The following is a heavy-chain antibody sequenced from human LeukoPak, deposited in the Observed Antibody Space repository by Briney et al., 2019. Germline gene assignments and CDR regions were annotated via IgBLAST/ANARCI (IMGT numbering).Heavy chain of an antibody. CDR3: ARGGAVAGPKSLFDY. CDR1: GDSVSSNSAA. Sequence: SQTLSLTRAISGDSVSSNSAAWTWIRQSPSRGLEWLGRTYYRSKWYNDYAVSVKSRITINPDTSKNQFSLQLNSVTPEDTAVYYCARGGAVAGPKSLFDYWGQGTLVTVSS. CDR2: TYYRSKWYN. J-gene: IGHJ4*02. D-gene: IGHD6-19*01. V-gene: IGHV6-1*01.